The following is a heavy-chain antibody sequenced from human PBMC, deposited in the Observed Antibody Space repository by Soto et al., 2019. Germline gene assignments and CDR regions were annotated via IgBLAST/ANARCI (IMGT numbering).Heavy chain of an antibody. J-gene: IGHJ5*02. CDR3: ARLGADYDFWSGYYLPNWFDP. CDR1: GGSISSYY. Sequence: PSETLSLTCTVSGGSISSYYWSWIRQPPGKGLECIGYIYYSGSTNYNPSLKSRVTISVDTSKNQFSLKLSSVTAADTAVYYCARLGADYDFWSGYYLPNWFDPWGQGTLVTVSS. V-gene: IGHV4-59*08. CDR2: IYYSGST. D-gene: IGHD3-3*01.